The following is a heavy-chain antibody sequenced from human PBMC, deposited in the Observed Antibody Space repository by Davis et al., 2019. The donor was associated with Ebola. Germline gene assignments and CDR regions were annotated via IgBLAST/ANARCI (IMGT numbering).Heavy chain of an antibody. CDR3: ARVVKGTVVAPFDY. CDR1: GGSFSGYY. CDR2: IYYSGST. D-gene: IGHD4-23*01. Sequence: SCAVYGGSFSGYYWSWIRQHPGKGLEWIGYIYYSGSTYYNPSLKSRVTISVDTSKNQFSLKLSSVTAADTAVYYCARVVKGTVVAPFDYWGQGTLVTVSS. V-gene: IGHV4-31*11. J-gene: IGHJ4*02.